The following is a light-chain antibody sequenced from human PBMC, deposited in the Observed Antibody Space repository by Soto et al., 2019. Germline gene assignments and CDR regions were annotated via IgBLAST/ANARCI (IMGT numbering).Light chain of an antibody. V-gene: IGLV2-14*01. Sequence: QSALTQPASVSGSPGQSITISCTGTSSDVGGYNYVSWYQQHPGKAPQLMIYDVSNRPSGVSTRFSGSKSGNTASLTISGLQVEIEVDVYCSLYTSSSTLLYVFGTGTKVTVL. J-gene: IGLJ1*01. CDR3: SLYTSSSTLLYV. CDR1: SSDVGGYNY. CDR2: DVS.